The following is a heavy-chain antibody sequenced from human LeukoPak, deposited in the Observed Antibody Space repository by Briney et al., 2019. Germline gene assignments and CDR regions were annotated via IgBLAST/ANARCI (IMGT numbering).Heavy chain of an antibody. CDR1: GGSISSYY. D-gene: IGHD6-13*01. CDR2: IYASGST. V-gene: IGHV4-4*07. J-gene: IGHJ2*01. Sequence: SETLSLTCTVSGGSISSYYWSWIRQPAGKGLEWIGRIYASGSTNYNPSLKSRVTMSVDMSKNQFSLKLSSVTAADTAVYYCARRLSKQLGRYFDLWGRGTLVTVSS. CDR3: ARRLSKQLGRYFDL.